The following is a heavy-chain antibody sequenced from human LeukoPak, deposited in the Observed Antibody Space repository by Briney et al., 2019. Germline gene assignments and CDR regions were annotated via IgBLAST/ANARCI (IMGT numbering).Heavy chain of an antibody. D-gene: IGHD2-2*01. Sequence: GGSLRLSCAASGFTVSSNYMSWVRQAPGKGLEWVSIICSGGSTFYADSVKGRFTISRDNAKNSLYLQMNSLRAEDTALCYCAKDICSSTTCFFDYWGQGTLVTVSS. J-gene: IGHJ4*02. CDR3: AKDICSSTTCFFDY. CDR1: GFTVSSNY. V-gene: IGHV3-53*05. CDR2: ICSGGST.